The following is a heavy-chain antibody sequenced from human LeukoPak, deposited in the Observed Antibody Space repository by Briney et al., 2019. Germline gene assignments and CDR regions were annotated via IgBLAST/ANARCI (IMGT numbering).Heavy chain of an antibody. Sequence: PGRSLRLSCAASGFTFSSYAMHWVRQAPGKGLEWVAVISYDGSTKYYADSVKGRFTISRDNSKNTLYLQMNSLKTEDTAVYYCTREAFEYWGQGTLVTVSS. J-gene: IGHJ4*02. CDR3: TREAFEY. CDR2: ISYDGSTK. V-gene: IGHV3-30*04. CDR1: GFTFSSYA. D-gene: IGHD6-6*01.